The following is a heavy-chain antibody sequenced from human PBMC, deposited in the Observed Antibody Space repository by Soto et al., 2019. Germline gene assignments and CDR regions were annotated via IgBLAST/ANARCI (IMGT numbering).Heavy chain of an antibody. CDR3: ARGGGPGVRYYYYYGMDV. D-gene: IGHD1-1*01. CDR2: MSPNSGNT. Sequence: ASVKVSCKASGYTFTSNDINWVRQATGQGLEWMGWMSPNSGNTGYAQKFQGRVTMTRNTSISTAYMELSSLRSEDTAVYYCARGGGPGVRYYYYYGMDVWGQGTTVTVSS. CDR1: GYTFTSND. V-gene: IGHV1-8*01. J-gene: IGHJ6*02.